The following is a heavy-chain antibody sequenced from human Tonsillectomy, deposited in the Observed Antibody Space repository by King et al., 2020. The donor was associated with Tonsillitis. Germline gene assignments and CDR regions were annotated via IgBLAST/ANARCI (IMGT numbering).Heavy chain of an antibody. CDR3: AKDLEY. Sequence: VQLVESGGGVVQPGRSLRLSCAGSGFTFSSFGMNWVRQAPGKGLEWVAVISYDGSIKYYADSVKGRFTISRDNSKNTLYLQMNNLRDEDTAVYYCAKDLEYGGQGTLVTVSS. CDR2: ISYDGSIK. D-gene: IGHD2/OR15-2a*01. V-gene: IGHV3-30*18. CDR1: GFTFSSFG. J-gene: IGHJ4*02.